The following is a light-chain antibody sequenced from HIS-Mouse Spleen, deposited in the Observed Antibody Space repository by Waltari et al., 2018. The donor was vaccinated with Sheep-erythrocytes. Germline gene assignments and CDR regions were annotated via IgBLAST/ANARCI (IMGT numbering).Light chain of an antibody. CDR1: SSDVGGYNY. V-gene: IGLV2-14*03. Sequence: QSALTQPASVSGSPGQSITISCTGTSSDVGGYNYVSWYQQHPGKAPKLMIYAVSNRPAGVSNRFSGSNSGNTASLTISGLQAEDEADYYCSSYTSSSTLVVFGGGTKLTVL. CDR2: AVS. J-gene: IGLJ2*01. CDR3: SSYTSSSTLVV.